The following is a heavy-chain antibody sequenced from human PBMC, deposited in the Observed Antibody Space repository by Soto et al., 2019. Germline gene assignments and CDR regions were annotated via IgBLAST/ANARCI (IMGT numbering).Heavy chain of an antibody. CDR1: GDSVSSNSAA. D-gene: IGHD6-6*01. CDR2: TYYRSKWYN. V-gene: IGHV6-1*01. Sequence: PSQTLSLTCAISGDSVSSNSAAWNWIRQSPSRGLEWLGGTYYRSKWYNDYAVSVKSRITINPDTSKNQFSLQLNSVTPEDTAAYYCARGYSSSPGYYYYGMDVWGQGTTVTVSS. J-gene: IGHJ6*02. CDR3: ARGYSSSPGYYYYGMDV.